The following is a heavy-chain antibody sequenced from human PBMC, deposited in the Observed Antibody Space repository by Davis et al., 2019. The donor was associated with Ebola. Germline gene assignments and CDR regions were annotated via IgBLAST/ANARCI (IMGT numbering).Heavy chain of an antibody. CDR2: ISHDGTVT. D-gene: IGHD1-26*01. CDR3: ARDVEWEFYDY. J-gene: IGHJ4*02. V-gene: IGHV3-74*01. CDR1: GFAFSSYV. Sequence: GESLKISCAASGFAFSSYVMHWVRRAPGMGLEWVSRISHDGTVTSYADSVKGRFTVSRDNAKSTVWLQMNSLRAEDTAVYYCARDVEWEFYDYWGQGTLVTVSS.